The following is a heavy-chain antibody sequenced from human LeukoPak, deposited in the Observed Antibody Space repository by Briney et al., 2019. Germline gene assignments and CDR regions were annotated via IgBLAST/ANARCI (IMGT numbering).Heavy chain of an antibody. Sequence: PGGSLRLSCAASAFTFSAYGMHWVRQAPGKGLEWVSSISSSSSYIYYADSVKGRFTISRDNAKNSLYLQMNSLRAEDTAVYYCARGGCSSTSCYGYFDYWGQGTLVTVSS. V-gene: IGHV3-21*01. CDR3: ARGGCSSTSCYGYFDY. D-gene: IGHD2-2*01. CDR2: ISSSSSYI. CDR1: AFTFSAYG. J-gene: IGHJ4*02.